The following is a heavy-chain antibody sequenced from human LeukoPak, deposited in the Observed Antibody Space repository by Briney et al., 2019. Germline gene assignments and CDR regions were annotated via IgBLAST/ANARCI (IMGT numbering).Heavy chain of an antibody. V-gene: IGHV4-39*01. D-gene: IGHD1-26*01. CDR2: IYYSGST. CDR3: ATRGNEVGAISFGY. CDR1: GGSISSSSYY. Sequence: PSETLSLTCTVSGGSISSSSYYWGWIRQPPGKGLEWIGSIYYSGSTYYNPSLKSRVTIFVDTSKNQFSLKLSSVTAADTAVYYCATRGNEVGAISFGYWGQGTLVTVSS. J-gene: IGHJ4*02.